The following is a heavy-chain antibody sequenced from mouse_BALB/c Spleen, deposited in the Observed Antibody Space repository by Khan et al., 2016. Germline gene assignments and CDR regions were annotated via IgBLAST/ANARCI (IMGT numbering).Heavy chain of an antibody. J-gene: IGHJ4*01. V-gene: IGHV1-77*01. CDR3: ARNDYDGGYAMDY. CDR1: GYTFTDYY. D-gene: IGHD2-4*01. Sequence: LEESGAELARPGASVKLSCKASGYTFTDYYINWVKQRTGQGLEWIGEIYPGSGNTYYNEKFKGKATLTADKSSSTAYMQLSSLTSEDSAVYFCARNDYDGGYAMDYWGQGTSVTVSS. CDR2: IYPGSGNT.